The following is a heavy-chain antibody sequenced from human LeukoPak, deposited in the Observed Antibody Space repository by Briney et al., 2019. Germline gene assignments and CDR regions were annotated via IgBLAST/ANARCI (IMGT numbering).Heavy chain of an antibody. CDR3: ARPQVQQLHYYYYMDV. V-gene: IGHV3-7*01. J-gene: IGHJ6*03. CDR1: GFTFSSYW. D-gene: IGHD6-6*01. Sequence: GGSLRLSCAASGFTFSSYWMSWVRQAPGKGLEWVANIKQDGSEKYYVDSVKGRFTISRDNAKNSLYLQMNSLRAEDTAVYYCARPQVQQLHYYYYMDVWGKGTTVSVSS. CDR2: IKQDGSEK.